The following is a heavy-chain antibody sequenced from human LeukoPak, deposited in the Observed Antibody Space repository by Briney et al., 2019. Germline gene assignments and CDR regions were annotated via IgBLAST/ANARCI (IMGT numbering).Heavy chain of an antibody. D-gene: IGHD5-18*01. Sequence: ASVKVSCKASGGTFSSYAISWVRQAPGQGLEWMGRIIPTLDTANYTQKFQGRVTITADRSTNTAYMELRSLRSDDTAVYYCARDLGEDTTMIFFDYWGQGTPVTVSS. CDR2: IIPTLDTA. CDR3: ARDLGEDTTMIFFDY. CDR1: GGTFSSYA. J-gene: IGHJ4*02. V-gene: IGHV1-69*04.